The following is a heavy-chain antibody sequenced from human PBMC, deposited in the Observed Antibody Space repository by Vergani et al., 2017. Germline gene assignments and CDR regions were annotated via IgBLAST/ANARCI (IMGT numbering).Heavy chain of an antibody. V-gene: IGHV3-30*04. J-gene: IGHJ4*02. CDR1: GFTFSSYA. Sequence: QVQLVESGGGVVQPGRSLRLSCAASGFTFSSYAMHWVRQAPGKGLEWVAVISYDGSNKYYADSVKGRFTISRDNSKNTLYLQMNSLRAEDTAVDYCARDPAQLGIIDYWGQGTLVTVSS. D-gene: IGHD7-27*01. CDR3: ARDPAQLGIIDY. CDR2: ISYDGSNK.